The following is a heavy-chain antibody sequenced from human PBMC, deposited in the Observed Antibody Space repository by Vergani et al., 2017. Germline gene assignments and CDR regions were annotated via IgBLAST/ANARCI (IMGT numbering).Heavy chain of an antibody. CDR1: GYTFTGYY. D-gene: IGHD3-10*01. J-gene: IGHJ4*02. V-gene: IGHV1-2*02. CDR3: ARAPMVRGNYYFDY. CDR2: INPNSGGT. Sequence: QVQLVQSGAEVKKPGASVKVSCKASGYTFTGYYMHWVRQAPGQGLEWMGWINPNSGGTNYAQKFQGRVTTTRDTSISTAYMELRSLRSDDTAVYYCARAPMVRGNYYFDYWGQGTLVTVSS.